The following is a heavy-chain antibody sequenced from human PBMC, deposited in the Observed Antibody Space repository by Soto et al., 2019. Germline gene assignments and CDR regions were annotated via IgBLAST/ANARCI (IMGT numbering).Heavy chain of an antibody. Sequence: GGSLRLSCAGSGFTFGDSYMSWIRQAPGKGLEWLSYISPGSRYPAYADSVKGRFTISRDNAKRSLYLQMMGLTAEDTAIYYCVRGGGGGLFDPWGQGTMVTVSS. CDR1: GFTFGDSY. CDR3: VRGGGGGLFDP. D-gene: IGHD2-15*01. CDR2: ISPGSRYP. J-gene: IGHJ5*02. V-gene: IGHV3-11*06.